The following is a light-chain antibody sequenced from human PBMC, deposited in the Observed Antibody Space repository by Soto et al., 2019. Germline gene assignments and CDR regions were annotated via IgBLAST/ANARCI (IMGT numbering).Light chain of an antibody. J-gene: IGKJ5*01. Sequence: EIVLTQSPGTLSLAPWESSTHSCRASQSVSSSSLSWYQQKPVHAPRLLIYGASSRSTGIPERFSGSGSGTDFTLTISRLEHEDFAVYYCQQYGSSPYTFGQGTRLEIK. CDR2: GAS. V-gene: IGKV3-20*01. CDR3: QQYGSSPYT. CDR1: QSVSSSS.